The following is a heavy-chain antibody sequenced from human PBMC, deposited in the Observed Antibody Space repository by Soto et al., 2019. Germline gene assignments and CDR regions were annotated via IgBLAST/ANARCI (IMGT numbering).Heavy chain of an antibody. CDR2: IYHSGST. Sequence: SETLSITCAVSGGSISSGGYSCSWIRQPPGKGLEWIGYIYHSGSTYYNPSLKSRVTISVDRSKNQFSLKLNSVTAADTAVYYCARGMTTVTTFDYWGQGTLVTVSS. V-gene: IGHV4-30-2*01. J-gene: IGHJ4*02. CDR1: GGSISSGGYS. CDR3: ARGMTTVTTFDY. D-gene: IGHD4-4*01.